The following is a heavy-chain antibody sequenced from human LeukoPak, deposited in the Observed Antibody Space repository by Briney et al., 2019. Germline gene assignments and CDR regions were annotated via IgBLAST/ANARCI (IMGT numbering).Heavy chain of an antibody. J-gene: IGHJ4*02. CDR1: GGSISSGSYY. V-gene: IGHV4-61*02. CDR2: IYTSGST. D-gene: IGHD3-10*01. Sequence: SETLSLTCTVSGGSISSGSYYWSWIRQPAGKGLEWIWRIYTSGSTNCNPSLKSRVTISVDTSKNQFSLKLSSVTAADTAVYYCARTRYYYGSGSSYFDYWGQGTLVTVSS. CDR3: ARTRYYYGSGSSYFDY.